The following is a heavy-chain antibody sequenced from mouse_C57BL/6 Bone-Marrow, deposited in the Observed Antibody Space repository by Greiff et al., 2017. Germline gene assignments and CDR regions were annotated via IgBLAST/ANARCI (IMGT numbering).Heavy chain of an antibody. J-gene: IGHJ3*01. CDR1: GFTFSSYG. CDR3: ARHPYYYGSSGGWFAY. D-gene: IGHD1-1*01. Sequence: EVKLVESGGDLVKPGGSLKLSCAASGFTFSSYGMSWVRQTPDKRLEWVATISSGGSYTYYPDSVKGRYTISKDNAKNTLYLQMSSLKSEDTAMYYCARHPYYYGSSGGWFAYWGQGTLVTVSA. V-gene: IGHV5-6*01. CDR2: ISSGGSYT.